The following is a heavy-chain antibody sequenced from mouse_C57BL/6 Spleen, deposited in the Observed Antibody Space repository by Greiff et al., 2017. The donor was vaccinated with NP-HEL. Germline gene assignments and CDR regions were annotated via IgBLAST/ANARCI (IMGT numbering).Heavy chain of an antibody. CDR2: INYDGSST. Sequence: EVKLMESEGGLVQPGSSMKLSCTASGFTFSDYYMAWVRQVPEKGLEWVANINYDGSSTYYLDSLKSRFIISIDNAKNILYLQMSSLKAEDTATYYCARSSVTVFDYWGQGTTLTVSS. D-gene: IGHD2-1*01. CDR1: GFTFSDYY. V-gene: IGHV5-16*01. J-gene: IGHJ2*01. CDR3: ARSSVTVFDY.